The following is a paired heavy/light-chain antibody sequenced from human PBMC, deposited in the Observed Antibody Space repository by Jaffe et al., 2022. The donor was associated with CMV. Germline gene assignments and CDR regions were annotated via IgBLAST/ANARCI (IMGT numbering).Light chain of an antibody. CDR3: QQYEDVFT. J-gene: IGKJ3*01. CDR1: QDIGKF. Sequence: DIQMTQSPSSLSASVGDRVTITCQASQDIGKFLNWYQQKPGKAPKLLIYDASDLETGVPSRFTGSGSGTYFTFTISSLQPEDFATYFCQQYEDVFTFGPGTKVDIK. V-gene: IGKV1-33*01. CDR2: DAS.
Heavy chain of an antibody. CDR2: IYYSGNS. D-gene: IGHD2-21*02. Sequence: QLQLQESGPGLVKPSETLSLTCTVSGGSISRSGYYWGWIRQSPGKGLEWIGNIYYSGNSYYNPSLKSRVTISVDTSKNQFTLRVNSLTAADTAVYYCVRRRVVMTARGGNAFDLWGQGTMVIVSS. J-gene: IGHJ3*01. V-gene: IGHV4-39*01. CDR1: GGSISRSGYY. CDR3: VRRRVVMTARGGNAFDL.